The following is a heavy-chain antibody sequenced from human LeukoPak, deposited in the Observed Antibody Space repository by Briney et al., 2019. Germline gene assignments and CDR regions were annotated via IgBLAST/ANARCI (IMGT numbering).Heavy chain of an antibody. CDR2: IIPIFGIA. D-gene: IGHD5-24*01. Sequence: ASVKVSCKASGGTFSSYAISWVRQAPGQGLEWMGRIIPIFGIANYAQKFQGRVTITADKSTSTAYMELSSLRSEDTAAYYCAILPSGDGYANFDYWGQGTLVTVSS. CDR1: GGTFSSYA. CDR3: AILPSGDGYANFDY. V-gene: IGHV1-69*04. J-gene: IGHJ4*02.